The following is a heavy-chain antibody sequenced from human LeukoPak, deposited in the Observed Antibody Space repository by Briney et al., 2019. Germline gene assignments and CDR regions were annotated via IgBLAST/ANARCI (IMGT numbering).Heavy chain of an antibody. CDR2: IYSGGST. V-gene: IGHV3-66*02. Sequence: SGGSLRLSCAVSGFTVNNNYMSWVRQAPGKGLEWVSVIYSGGSTYYADSVKGRFTISRDNSKSTLYLQMNSLKAEDTAVYYCARGASLYSSGWYYPYWGQGTLVTVSS. J-gene: IGHJ4*02. D-gene: IGHD6-19*01. CDR3: ARGASLYSSGWYYPY. CDR1: GFTVNNNY.